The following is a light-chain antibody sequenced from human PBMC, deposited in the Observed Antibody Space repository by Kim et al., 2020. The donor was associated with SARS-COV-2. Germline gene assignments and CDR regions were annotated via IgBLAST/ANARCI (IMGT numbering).Light chain of an antibody. Sequence: SSIHVAWSQQRRGRAPRLIIYGISNRAIGIPDRFSGSGAGTDFTLTISRLEPEDFAVYYCQQYADSPPTFGQGTKVDIK. CDR3: QQYADSPPT. CDR2: GIS. V-gene: IGKV3-20*01. CDR1: SSIH. J-gene: IGKJ1*01.